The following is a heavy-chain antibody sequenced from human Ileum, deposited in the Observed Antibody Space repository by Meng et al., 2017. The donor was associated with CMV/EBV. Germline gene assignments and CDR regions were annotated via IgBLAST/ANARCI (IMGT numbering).Heavy chain of an antibody. V-gene: IGHV3-73*01. Sequence: SGFTFSDSAIHWVRQASGKGLEWVGRIRNKPNNYATVYAASVKGRFTLSRDDSKNTAYLQMNSLKTEDTAVYYCIRRWDIRLSGMDLWGQGTTVTVSS. CDR2: IRNKPNNYAT. CDR3: IRRWDIRLSGMDL. CDR1: GFTFSDSA. J-gene: IGHJ6*02. D-gene: IGHD1-26*01.